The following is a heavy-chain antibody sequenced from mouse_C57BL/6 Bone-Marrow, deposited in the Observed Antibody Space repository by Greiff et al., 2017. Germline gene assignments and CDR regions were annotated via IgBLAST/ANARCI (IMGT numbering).Heavy chain of an antibody. CDR1: GYAFTNYL. V-gene: IGHV1-54*01. Sequence: VQLQQSGAELVRPGTSVKVSCKASGYAFTNYLIEWVKQRPGQGLEWIGVINPGSGGTNYNEKFKGKATLTADTSSSTAYMQLSSLTSEDSAVYFCARSGTWYFDVWGTGTTVTVSS. J-gene: IGHJ1*03. CDR3: ARSGTWYFDV. CDR2: INPGSGGT. D-gene: IGHD4-1*01.